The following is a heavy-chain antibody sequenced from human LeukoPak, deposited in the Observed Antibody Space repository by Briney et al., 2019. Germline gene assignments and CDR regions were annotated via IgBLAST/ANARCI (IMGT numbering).Heavy chain of an antibody. Sequence: PSQTLSLTCTVSGGSISSGSYYWSWIRQPAGKGLEWIGRIYTSGSTNYNPSLKSRVTISVDTSKNQFSLKLSSVTAADTAVYYCARGPYSYDSSGAFDIWGQGTMVTVSS. CDR2: IYTSGST. D-gene: IGHD3-22*01. J-gene: IGHJ3*02. CDR3: ARGPYSYDSSGAFDI. V-gene: IGHV4-61*02. CDR1: GGSISSGSYY.